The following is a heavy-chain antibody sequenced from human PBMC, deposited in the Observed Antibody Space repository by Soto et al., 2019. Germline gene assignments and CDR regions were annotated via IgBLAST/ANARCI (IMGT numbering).Heavy chain of an antibody. CDR3: TREADDGIGPIDY. J-gene: IGHJ4*02. D-gene: IGHD3-3*01. Sequence: VQLLDSGGGLVQPGGSLTLSCAASGFSFTYSAMNWVRQAPGKGLEWVSHISGDGGTTYYADSVKGRFTFSRDNSKNTLDLQMNSLRAEDTAIYYCTREADDGIGPIDYWGQGTLVTVSS. CDR1: GFSFTYSA. CDR2: ISGDGGTT. V-gene: IGHV3-23*01.